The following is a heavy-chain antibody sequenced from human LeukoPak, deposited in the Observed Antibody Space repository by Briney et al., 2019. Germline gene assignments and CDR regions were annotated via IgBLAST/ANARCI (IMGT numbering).Heavy chain of an antibody. D-gene: IGHD5-12*01. CDR2: ICGSGGST. CDR3: AKTSGYRRFDP. J-gene: IGHJ5*02. V-gene: IGHV3-23*01. CDR1: GFTFSSYA. Sequence: PGGSLRLSCAASGFTFSSYAMSWVRQAPGKGLEWVSAICGSGGSTYFADSVKGQFTISRDNSKNTLYLQMNSLRAEDTAVYYCAKTSGYRRFDPWGQGTLVTVSS.